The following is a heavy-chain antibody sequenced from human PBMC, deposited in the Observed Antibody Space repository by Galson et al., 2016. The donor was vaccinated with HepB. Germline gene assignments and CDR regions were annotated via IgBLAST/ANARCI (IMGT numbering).Heavy chain of an antibody. CDR2: INHSGRT. V-gene: IGHV4-34*01. Sequence: SETLSLTCAVYGGSFSAYYWSWIRQPPGKGLEWIGEINHSGRTNYNPSLKSRVTISVDTSKNQFSLKLGSVTAADMAVYYCARGVLSNWGPIDYWGQGTLVTVAS. CDR1: GGSFSAYY. D-gene: IGHD7-27*01. J-gene: IGHJ4*02. CDR3: ARGVLSNWGPIDY.